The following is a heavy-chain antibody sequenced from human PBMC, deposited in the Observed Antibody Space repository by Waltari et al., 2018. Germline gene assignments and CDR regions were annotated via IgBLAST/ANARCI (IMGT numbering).Heavy chain of an antibody. J-gene: IGHJ5*02. V-gene: IGHV3-23*01. D-gene: IGHD1-26*01. CDR2: ISGSGGST. CDR1: GCTFISYA. Sequence: EVPLLESGGGLVQPGGSLILSCSASGCTFISYAMTWVRQAPGKGVEWVSAISGSGGSTYYADSGKGRFTISRDNSKNTLYLQMNSLRAEDTAVYYCAKDGAYGFDPWGQGTLVTVSS. CDR3: AKDGAYGFDP.